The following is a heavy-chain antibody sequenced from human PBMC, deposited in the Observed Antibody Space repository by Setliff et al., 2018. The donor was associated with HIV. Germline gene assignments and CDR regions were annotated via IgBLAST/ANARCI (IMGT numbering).Heavy chain of an antibody. Sequence: GGSLRLSCAASGFTLSDHHMNWIRQAPGKGLEWVSYISHSGGTIKYGDSVRGRFTISRDNSKNSLYLQMNSLRAEDTAVYYCARVSGDGAGYFDYWGQGTLVTVSS. CDR1: GFTLSDHH. D-gene: IGHD5-12*01. CDR2: ISHSGGTI. J-gene: IGHJ4*02. V-gene: IGHV3-11*04. CDR3: ARVSGDGAGYFDY.